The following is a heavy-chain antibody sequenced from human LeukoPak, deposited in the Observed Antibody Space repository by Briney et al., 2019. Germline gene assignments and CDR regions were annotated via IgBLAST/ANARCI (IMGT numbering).Heavy chain of an antibody. CDR2: IYYRGNA. V-gene: IGHV4-39*07. CDR1: GGSISSSNYS. D-gene: IGHD3-22*01. J-gene: IGHJ4*02. CDR3: AREEDRSGD. Sequence: SETLSLTCTVSGGSISSSNYSWAWIRQPPGQGLEWIGSIYYRGNAYYNPSLKSRVTISVDTSKNQFSLSLSSVTAADTAVYYCAREEDRSGDWGQGTLVTVTS.